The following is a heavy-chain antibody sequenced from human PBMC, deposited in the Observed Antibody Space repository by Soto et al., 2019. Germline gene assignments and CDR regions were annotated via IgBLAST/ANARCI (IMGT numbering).Heavy chain of an antibody. CDR1: GYTFTSYG. Sequence: QVQLVQSGAEVKKPGASVKVSCKASGYTFTSYGISWVRQAPGQGLEWMGWISAYNGNTNYAQKLQGRVTMTTDTSTSTAYMELRSLRSDDTAVYYCARAGLKRAGEETDYYYYGMVVWGQGTTVTVSS. J-gene: IGHJ6*02. D-gene: IGHD2-21*01. V-gene: IGHV1-18*01. CDR2: ISAYNGNT. CDR3: ARAGLKRAGEETDYYYYGMVV.